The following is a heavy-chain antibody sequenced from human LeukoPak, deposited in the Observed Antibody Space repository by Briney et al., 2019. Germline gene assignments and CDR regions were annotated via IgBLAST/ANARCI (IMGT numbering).Heavy chain of an antibody. CDR3: ARDTYDILTGYYKWAFDI. J-gene: IGHJ3*02. CDR2: ISSSSSYI. Sequence: GGSLRLSCAASGFTFSTYTMNWVRQAPGKGLEWVSSISSSSSYIYYADSVKGRFTISRDNAKNSLYLQMNSLRAEDTAVYYCARDTYDILTGYYKWAFDIWGQGTMVTVSS. CDR1: GFTFSTYT. V-gene: IGHV3-21*06. D-gene: IGHD3-9*01.